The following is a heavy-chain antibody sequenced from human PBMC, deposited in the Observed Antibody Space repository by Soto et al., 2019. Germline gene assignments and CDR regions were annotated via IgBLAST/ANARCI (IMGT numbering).Heavy chain of an antibody. CDR3: AGDGYNPLDY. V-gene: IGHV3-7*05. D-gene: IGHD5-12*01. Sequence: GGSLRLSCAASGISISSYWMSWVRQAPGKGLEWVSNIKQDGSEKYYVDSVKGRFTISRDNAKNSLYLQMNSLRAEDTAVYYCAGDGYNPLDYWGQGTLVTVSS. CDR2: IKQDGSEK. J-gene: IGHJ4*02. CDR1: GISISSYW.